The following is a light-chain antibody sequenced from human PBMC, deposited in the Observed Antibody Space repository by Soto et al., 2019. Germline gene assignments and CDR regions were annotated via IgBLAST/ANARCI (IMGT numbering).Light chain of an antibody. CDR3: QQYNSYSWT. J-gene: IGKJ1*01. CDR2: KAS. CDR1: QSISSW. Sequence: DIQMTQSPSTLSASVGDRVTITCRASQSISSWSAWYQQKPGKAPKLPIYKASSLESGVPSRFSGSGSGTEFTLTISSLPPDDFATYYCQQYNSYSWTSGQGTKVDIK. V-gene: IGKV1-5*03.